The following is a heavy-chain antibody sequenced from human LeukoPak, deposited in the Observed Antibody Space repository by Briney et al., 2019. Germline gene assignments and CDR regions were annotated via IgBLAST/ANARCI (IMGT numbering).Heavy chain of an antibody. Sequence: GGSLRLSCAASGFTFSSYSMNWVRQAPGKGLEWVSYISSSSSTIYYADSVKGRFTISRDNAKNSLYLQMNSLSAEDTAVYYCARAETQYYYYYMDVWGKGTTVTVSS. CDR2: ISSSSSTI. CDR1: GFTFSSYS. V-gene: IGHV3-48*04. CDR3: ARAETQYYYYYMDV. J-gene: IGHJ6*03.